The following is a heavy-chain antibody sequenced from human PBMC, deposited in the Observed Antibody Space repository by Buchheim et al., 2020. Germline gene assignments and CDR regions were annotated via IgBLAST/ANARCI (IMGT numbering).Heavy chain of an antibody. V-gene: IGHV4-30-2*01. D-gene: IGHD3-16*01. Sequence: QPQLQESGSGLVKPSQTLSLTCAVSGGSISSGGYSWSWIRQPPGKGLEWIGYIYHSGSTYYNPSLKSRVTISVDRSKNQFSLKLSSVTATDTAVYYCARDFEGGMRDWGQGTL. CDR2: IYHSGST. J-gene: IGHJ4*02. CDR1: GGSISSGGYS. CDR3: ARDFEGGMRD.